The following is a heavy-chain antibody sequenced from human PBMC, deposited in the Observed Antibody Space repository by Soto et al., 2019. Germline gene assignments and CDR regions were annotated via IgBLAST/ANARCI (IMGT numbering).Heavy chain of an antibody. D-gene: IGHD6-19*01. CDR2: IYHSGDT. J-gene: IGHJ4*02. CDR3: ARARIVVAGTIVDY. V-gene: IGHV4-38-2*01. CDR1: GYSLTSGYY. Sequence: LSLTCAVSGYSLTSGYYCGWIRQPPGKGLEWIGSIYHSGDTYYNPSLKSRVTISVDTSKNHFSLKLTSVTAADTAAYYCARARIVVAGTIVDYWGQGTLVTVSS.